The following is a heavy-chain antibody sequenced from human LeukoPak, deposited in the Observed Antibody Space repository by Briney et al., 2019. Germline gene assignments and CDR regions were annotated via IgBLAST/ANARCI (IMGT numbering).Heavy chain of an antibody. CDR2: IYHSGST. D-gene: IGHD3-3*01. J-gene: IGHJ4*02. Sequence: MASQTLSFTCAVSGGSISSGGYAWSWVRQPPGKCLEWIGYIYHSGSTYYNPSLKSRVTISVDRSKNQFSLKLSSVTAADTAVYYCARQGYDFWSGYPDYWGQGTLVTVSS. V-gene: IGHV4-30-2*01. CDR3: ARQGYDFWSGYPDY. CDR1: GGSISSGGYA.